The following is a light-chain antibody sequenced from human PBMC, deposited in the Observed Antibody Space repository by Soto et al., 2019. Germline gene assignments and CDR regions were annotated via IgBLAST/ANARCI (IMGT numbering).Light chain of an antibody. J-gene: IGKJ2*01. CDR1: QSVSSSY. V-gene: IGKV3-20*01. Sequence: EIVLTQSTGTLSLSPGERATLSCRASQSVSSSYLRWYQQKPGQAPRLLIYGASNRATGIPDRFSGGGSGTDFTLTISRLEPEDFAVYYCQQYDNSPMYTFGQGTNLEIK. CDR3: QQYDNSPMYT. CDR2: GAS.